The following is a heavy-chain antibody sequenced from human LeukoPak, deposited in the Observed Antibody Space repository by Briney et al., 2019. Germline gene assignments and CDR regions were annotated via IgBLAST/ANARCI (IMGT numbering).Heavy chain of an antibody. CDR1: GFTFSSYA. D-gene: IGHD6-13*01. Sequence: PGGSLRLSCAASGFTFSSYAMHWVRQAPGKGLEWVAVISFDGSNKYYADSVKGRFTISRDNAKSTLYLQMNNLRAEDTAVYYCTRVPPYSSSFHFGAFDLWGPGTMVTVSS. CDR2: ISFDGSNK. V-gene: IGHV3-30-3*01. J-gene: IGHJ3*01. CDR3: TRVPPYSSSFHFGAFDL.